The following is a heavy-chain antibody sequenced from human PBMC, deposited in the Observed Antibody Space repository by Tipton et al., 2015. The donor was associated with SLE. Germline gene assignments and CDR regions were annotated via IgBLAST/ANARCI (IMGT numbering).Heavy chain of an antibody. J-gene: IGHJ4*02. D-gene: IGHD1/OR15-1a*01. CDR1: GFTFKIHA. CDR3: AMRRGTADAFSYFDY. V-gene: IGHV3-23*01. CDR2: ISGGRT. Sequence: SLRLSCAASGFTFKIHAMTWVRQAPGKGLEWVSGISGGRTYYADFVKGRFSISRDNSKNTLYLQMNSLRAEDTAIYYCAMRRGTADAFSYFDYWGQGVLVTVSS.